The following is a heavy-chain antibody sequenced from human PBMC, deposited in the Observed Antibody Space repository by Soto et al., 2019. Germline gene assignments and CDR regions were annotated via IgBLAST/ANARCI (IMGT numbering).Heavy chain of an antibody. CDR3: ARVICTSITCYFPGWFDP. D-gene: IGHD2-2*01. CDR2: IYYSGST. V-gene: IGHV4-31*03. J-gene: IGHJ5*02. CDR1: GDSISSGNYF. Sequence: QVQLQESGPGLVKPSQTLSLTCTVSGDSISSGNYFWTWIRQHPEKGLEWIGSIYYSGSTYYNPSLKNRITISMDTSKNRFSLKLTSVTAADTAVYYCARVICTSITCYFPGWFDPWGRGTLVTVSS.